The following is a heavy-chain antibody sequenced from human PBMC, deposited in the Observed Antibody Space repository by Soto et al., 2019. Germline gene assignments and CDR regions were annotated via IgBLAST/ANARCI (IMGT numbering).Heavy chain of an antibody. CDR2: IYYSGST. V-gene: IGHV4-30-4*01. CDR3: ARSGNYYDSSGYYYYYFDY. CDR1: GDSIGSGDYY. D-gene: IGHD3-22*01. Sequence: SATLPLTCTVSGDSIGSGDYYWSWIRQPPRKGLEWIGYIYYSGSTYYNPSLKSRVTISVDTSKNQFSLKLSSVTAADTAVYYCARSGNYYDSSGYYYYYFDYWGQGTLVTVSS. J-gene: IGHJ4*02.